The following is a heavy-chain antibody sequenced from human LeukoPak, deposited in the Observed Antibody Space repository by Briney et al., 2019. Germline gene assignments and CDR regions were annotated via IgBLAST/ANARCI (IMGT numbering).Heavy chain of an antibody. J-gene: IGHJ4*02. V-gene: IGHV3-23*01. D-gene: IGHD2-2*01. CDR3: AKASSASCYERNGY. Sequence: WGALRLSCAAPGVTLCSHSLSWGRQAPGKGLGWVSSFFGSGISCCCGCTYYASSVKGWFTISRDNPKNTLYLQMNSLRAEDAAVYYCAKASSASCYERNGYWGQGTLVTVSS. CDR2: FFGSGISCCCGCT. CDR1: GVTLCSHS.